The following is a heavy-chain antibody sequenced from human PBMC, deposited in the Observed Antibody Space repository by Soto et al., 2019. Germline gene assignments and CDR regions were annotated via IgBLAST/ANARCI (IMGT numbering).Heavy chain of an antibody. D-gene: IGHD2-21*02. CDR1: GFTFSDYY. V-gene: IGHV3-11*06. Sequence: QVQLVESGGGLVKPGGSLRLSCAASGFTFSDYYMNWIRQAPGKGLEWVSYISSSSSYTNYADSVKGRFTISRDNAKNSLYLQMNSLRAEDTAVYYCARDKGDYYYYYGMDVWGQGPTVVVSS. J-gene: IGHJ6*02. CDR3: ARDKGDYYYYYGMDV. CDR2: ISSSSSYT.